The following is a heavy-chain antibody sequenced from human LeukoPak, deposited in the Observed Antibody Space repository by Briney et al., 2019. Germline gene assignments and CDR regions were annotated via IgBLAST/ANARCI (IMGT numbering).Heavy chain of an antibody. J-gene: IGHJ5*02. Sequence: GGSLRLSCAASGFTFSTYWMTWVRQTPGKGLNWVAYIKQDGSEKYYVDSVKGRFTISRDNAKNSLYLQMNSLRGEDTAVYYCARGLRWFDPWGQGTPVTVSS. CDR3: ARGLRWFDP. CDR2: IKQDGSEK. V-gene: IGHV3-7*01. D-gene: IGHD3-10*01. CDR1: GFTFSTYW.